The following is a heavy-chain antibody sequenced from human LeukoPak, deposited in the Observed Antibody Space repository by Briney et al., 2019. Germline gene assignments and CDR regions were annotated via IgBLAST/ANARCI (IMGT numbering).Heavy chain of an antibody. CDR2: ISGSGGST. Sequence: GGSLRLSCAASGFTFSSYGMSWVRQALGKGLEWVSAISGSGGSTYYADSVKGRFTISRDNSKNTLYLQMNSLRAEDTAVYYCAKEYEELRTSCFDYWGQGTLVTVSS. D-gene: IGHD1-26*01. CDR3: AKEYEELRTSCFDY. J-gene: IGHJ4*02. CDR1: GFTFSSYG. V-gene: IGHV3-23*01.